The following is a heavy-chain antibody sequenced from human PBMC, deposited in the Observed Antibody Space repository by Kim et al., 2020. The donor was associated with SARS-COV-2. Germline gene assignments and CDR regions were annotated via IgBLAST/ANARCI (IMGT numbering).Heavy chain of an antibody. CDR1: GYTFTSYA. Sequence: ASVKVSCKASGYTFTSYAMNWVRQAPGQGLEWMGWINTNTGNPTYAQGFTGRFVFSLDTSVSTAYLQISSLKAEDTAVYYCARDQARVAAARSYYYYYGMDVWGQGTTVTVSS. J-gene: IGHJ6*02. V-gene: IGHV7-4-1*02. CDR2: INTNTGNP. CDR3: ARDQARVAAARSYYYYYGMDV. D-gene: IGHD6-13*01.